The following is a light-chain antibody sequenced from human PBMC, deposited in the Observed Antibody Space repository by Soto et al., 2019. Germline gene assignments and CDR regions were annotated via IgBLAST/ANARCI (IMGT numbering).Light chain of an antibody. V-gene: IGKV3-15*01. Sequence: EIVLTQSPATLSLSPGERATLSCRASQNIADSLAWYQQKPGQAPRLLILGASTRATGIPARFSGSGSGTEFTLTITNLQSEDFAVYFCKQYKAWPPFTFGQGTRLEIK. CDR1: QNIADS. J-gene: IGKJ5*01. CDR3: KQYKAWPPFT. CDR2: GAS.